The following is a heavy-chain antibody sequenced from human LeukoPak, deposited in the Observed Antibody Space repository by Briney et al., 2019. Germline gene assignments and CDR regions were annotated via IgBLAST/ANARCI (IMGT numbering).Heavy chain of an antibody. CDR3: ARMGSSSSWGFDY. Sequence: GASEKVSCKASGYTFTGYYMHWVRQAPGQGLEWMGWINPNSGGTNYAQKFQGRVTMTRDTSISTAYMELSRLRSDDTAVYYCARMGSSSSWGFDYWGQGTLVTVSS. J-gene: IGHJ4*02. CDR2: INPNSGGT. D-gene: IGHD6-6*01. CDR1: GYTFTGYY. V-gene: IGHV1-2*02.